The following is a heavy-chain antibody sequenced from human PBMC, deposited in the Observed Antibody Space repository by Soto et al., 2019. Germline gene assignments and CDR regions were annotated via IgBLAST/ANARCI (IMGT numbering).Heavy chain of an antibody. V-gene: IGHV4-39*01. CDR2: IYYSGST. J-gene: IGHJ6*03. CDR3: AVVVPAVNYGNYYYYYMDV. Sequence: SETLSLTCTVSGGSISSSSYYWGWIRQPPGKGLEWIGSIYYSGSTYYNPSLKSRVTISVDTSKNQFSLKLSSVTAADTAVYYCAVVVPAVNYGNYYYYYMDVWGKGTTVTVS. D-gene: IGHD2-2*01. CDR1: GGSISSSSYY.